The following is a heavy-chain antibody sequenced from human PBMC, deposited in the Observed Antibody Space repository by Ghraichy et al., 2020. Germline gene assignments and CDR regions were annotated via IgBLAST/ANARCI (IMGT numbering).Heavy chain of an antibody. V-gene: IGHV1-69*13. D-gene: IGHD6-6*01. CDR2: IIPIFGTA. Sequence: SVKVSCKASGGTFSSYAISWVRQAPGHGLEWMGGIIPIFGTANYAQKFQGRVTITADESTSTAYMELSSLRSVDTAVYYCARDSSALEYSSSSRDYYYGMDVWGQGTTVTVSS. CDR1: GGTFSSYA. J-gene: IGHJ6*02. CDR3: ARDSSALEYSSSSRDYYYGMDV.